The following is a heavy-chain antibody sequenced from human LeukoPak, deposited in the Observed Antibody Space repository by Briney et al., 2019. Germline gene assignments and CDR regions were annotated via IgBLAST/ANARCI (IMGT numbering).Heavy chain of an antibody. V-gene: IGHV3-7*01. D-gene: IGHD3-16*02. Sequence: GGSLRLSCAASGFTFSNYWMSWVRQAPGKGLEWVANIKQDRSEKYYVDSVKGRFTISRDNAKNSLYLQMNSLRAEDTAVYYCAREGSDDYVWGSYRRYYYYYYMDVWGKGTTVTISS. CDR2: IKQDRSEK. J-gene: IGHJ6*03. CDR3: AREGSDDYVWGSYRRYYYYYYMDV. CDR1: GFTFSNYW.